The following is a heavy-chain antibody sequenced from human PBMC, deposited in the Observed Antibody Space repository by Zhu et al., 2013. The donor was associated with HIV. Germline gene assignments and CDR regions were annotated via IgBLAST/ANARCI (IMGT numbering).Heavy chain of an antibody. CDR1: GGTFSSYA. CDR2: IIPIFGTA. J-gene: IGHJ3*02. Sequence: QVQLVQSGAEVKKPGSSVKVSCKASGGTFSSYAISWVRQAPGQGLEWMGGIIPIFGTANYAQKFQGRVTITADESTSTAYMELSSLRSDDTATYYCGRDAVGATGFDIWGQGTMVIVSS. V-gene: IGHV1-69*01. D-gene: IGHD1-26*01. CDR3: GRDAVGATGFDI.